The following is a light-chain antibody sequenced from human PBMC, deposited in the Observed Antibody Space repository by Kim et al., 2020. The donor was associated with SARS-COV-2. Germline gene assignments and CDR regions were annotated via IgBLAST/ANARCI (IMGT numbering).Light chain of an antibody. CDR1: QDSSNY. J-gene: IGKJ4*01. CDR3: QQYDNLLT. Sequence: DIQMTQSPSSLSASVGDRVTITCQASQDSSNYLNWYQQKPGKAPKLLIYDASNLETGVPSRFSGSGSGTDFTFTISSLQAEDIATYYCQQYDNLLTFGGGTKVDIK. V-gene: IGKV1-33*01. CDR2: DAS.